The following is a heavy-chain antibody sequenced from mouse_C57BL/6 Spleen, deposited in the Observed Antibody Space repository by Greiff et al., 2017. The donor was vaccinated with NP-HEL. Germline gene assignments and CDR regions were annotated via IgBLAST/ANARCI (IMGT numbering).Heavy chain of an antibody. V-gene: IGHV1-53*01. D-gene: IGHD1-1*01. CDR2: INPSNGGT. CDR1: GYTFTSYW. Sequence: QVQLKQPGTELVKPGASVKLSCKASGYTFTSYWMHWVKQRPGQGLEWIGNINPSNGGTNYNEKFKSKATLTVDKSSSTAYMQLSSLTSEDSAVYYCARGGYGSSFYWYFDVWGTGTTVTVSS. CDR3: ARGGYGSSFYWYFDV. J-gene: IGHJ1*03.